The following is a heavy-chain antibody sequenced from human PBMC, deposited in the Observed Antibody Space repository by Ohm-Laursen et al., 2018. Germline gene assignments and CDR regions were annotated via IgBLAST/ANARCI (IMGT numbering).Heavy chain of an antibody. CDR2: IIQSGDT. Sequence: SETLSLTCAVYGGSFSGYYWSWIRQPPEKGLEYIGEIIQSGDTTYNPSLKSRVTISVDTSKNQFSLKLSSVTAADTAVYYCARLLAVAGTFDYWGQGTLVTVSS. D-gene: IGHD6-19*01. CDR3: ARLLAVAGTFDY. V-gene: IGHV4-34*12. CDR1: GGSFSGYY. J-gene: IGHJ4*02.